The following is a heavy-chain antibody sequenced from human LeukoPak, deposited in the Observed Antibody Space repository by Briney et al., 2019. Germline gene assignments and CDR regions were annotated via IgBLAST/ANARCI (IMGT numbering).Heavy chain of an antibody. CDR1: GGSISSYY. V-gene: IGHV4-59*08. CDR3: ARLVTISSSWYDAFDI. Sequence: TSSETLSLTCTVSGGSISSYYWSWIRQPPGKGLEWLGSIYYSGSTNYNPSLKSRVTISVDTSKNQFSLKLSSVTAADTAVYYCARLVTISSSWYDAFDIWGQGTMVTVSS. D-gene: IGHD6-13*01. CDR2: IYYSGST. J-gene: IGHJ3*02.